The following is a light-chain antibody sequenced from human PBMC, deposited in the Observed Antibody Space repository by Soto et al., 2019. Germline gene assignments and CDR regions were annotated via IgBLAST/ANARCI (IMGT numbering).Light chain of an antibody. CDR1: QSVSSY. CDR3: QPRCKLWT. CDR2: DAS. V-gene: IGKV3-11*01. Sequence: EIVLTQSPATLSLSPGERATLSCRASQSVSSYLAWYQQKPGQAPRLLIYDASNRATGIPARFSGSGSGTDFHPPIRRLKPEDFASYYRQPRCKLWTFGQGTKVEIK. J-gene: IGKJ1*01.